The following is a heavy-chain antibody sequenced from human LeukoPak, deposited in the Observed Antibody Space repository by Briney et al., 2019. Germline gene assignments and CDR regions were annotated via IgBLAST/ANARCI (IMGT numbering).Heavy chain of an antibody. CDR2: IYYSGST. Sequence: SETLSLTCTVSGGSISSYYWSWIRQLPGKGLEWIGYIYYSGSTNYNPSLKSRVTISVDTSKNQFSLKLSSVTAADTAVYYCARGYSSSWYSIGFDPWGQGTLVTVSS. CDR1: GGSISSYY. D-gene: IGHD6-13*01. J-gene: IGHJ5*02. CDR3: ARGYSSSWYSIGFDP. V-gene: IGHV4-59*08.